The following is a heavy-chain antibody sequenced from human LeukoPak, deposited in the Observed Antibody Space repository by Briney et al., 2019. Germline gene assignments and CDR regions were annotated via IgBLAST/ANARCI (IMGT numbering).Heavy chain of an antibody. V-gene: IGHV5-51*01. Sequence: GEPLKISCKGSGYSFTSCWIGWVRQMPGKGLEWMGIIYPGDSDTRYSPSFQGQVTISADKSISTAYLQWSSLKASDTAMYYCARLSPSDSSSGDYWGQGTLVTVSS. CDR2: IYPGDSDT. CDR3: ARLSPSDSSSGDY. CDR1: GYSFTSCW. D-gene: IGHD6-13*01. J-gene: IGHJ4*02.